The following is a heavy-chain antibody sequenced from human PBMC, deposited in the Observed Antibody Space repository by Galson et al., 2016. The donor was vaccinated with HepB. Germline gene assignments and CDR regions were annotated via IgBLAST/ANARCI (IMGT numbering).Heavy chain of an antibody. CDR3: AKTPRILRYFDWITGLDY. CDR2: ISYDGSNK. Sequence: SLRLSCAASQFTFSSYGMHWVRQAPGKGLEWVAVISYDGSNKYYGGSVKGRFTISRDNSKSTLYLQMNNVTTEDTAVYYCAKTPRILRYFDWITGLDYWGQGTLVIVSS. CDR1: QFTFSSYG. V-gene: IGHV3-30*18. D-gene: IGHD3-9*01. J-gene: IGHJ4*02.